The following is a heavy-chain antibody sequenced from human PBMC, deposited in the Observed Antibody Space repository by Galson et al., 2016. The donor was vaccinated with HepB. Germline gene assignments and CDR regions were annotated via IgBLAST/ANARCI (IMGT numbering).Heavy chain of an antibody. CDR1: GFTFSSYG. CDR2: ISYDGSNK. CDR3: ATPYYDFWSGYNPFDY. D-gene: IGHD3-3*01. J-gene: IGHJ4*02. Sequence: SLRLSCAASGFTFSSYGMHWVRQAPGKGLEWVAVISYDGSNKYYADPVKGRFTISRDNSKNTLYLQMNSLRAEDTAVYYCATPYYDFWSGYNPFDYWGQGTLVTFSS. V-gene: IGHV3-30*03.